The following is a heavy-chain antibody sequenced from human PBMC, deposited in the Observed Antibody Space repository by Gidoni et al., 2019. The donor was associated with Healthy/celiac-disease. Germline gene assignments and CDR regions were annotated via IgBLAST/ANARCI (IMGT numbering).Heavy chain of an antibody. D-gene: IGHD5-12*01. CDR2: IIPIFGTA. CDR1: GGTFSSYA. J-gene: IGHJ6*02. CDR3: AGSIVATEDYYYYGMDV. Sequence: QVQLVQSGAEVKKPGSSVTVSCKASGGTFSSYAISWVRQAPGQGLEWMGGIIPIFGTANYAQKFQGRVTITADESTSTAYMELSSLRSEDTAVYYCAGSIVATEDYYYYGMDVWGQGTTVTVSS. V-gene: IGHV1-69*01.